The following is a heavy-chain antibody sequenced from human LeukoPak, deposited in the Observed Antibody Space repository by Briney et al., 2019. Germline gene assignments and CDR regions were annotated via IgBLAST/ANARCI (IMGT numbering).Heavy chain of an antibody. CDR1: GGSFSGYF. J-gene: IGHJ4*02. Sequence: PSETLSLTCAVYGGSFSGYFWSWIRQPPGKGLEWIGEINHSGSTNYNPSLKSRVTISVDTSKNQFSLKLSSVTAADTAVYYCARHWTYYDYVWGSYRPYYFDYWGQGTLVTVSS. D-gene: IGHD3-16*02. V-gene: IGHV4-34*01. CDR2: INHSGST. CDR3: ARHWTYYDYVWGSYRPYYFDY.